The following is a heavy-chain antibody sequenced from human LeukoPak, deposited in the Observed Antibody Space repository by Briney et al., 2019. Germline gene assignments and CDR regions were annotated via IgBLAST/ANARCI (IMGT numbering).Heavy chain of an antibody. Sequence: PGRSLRLSCAASGFTFSSYGMHWVRQAPGKGLEWVAVISYDGSNKYYADSVKGRFTNSRDNSKNTLYLQMNSLRAEDTAVYYCAKDMSYSSSFDYWGQGTLVTVSS. D-gene: IGHD6-13*01. CDR1: GFTFSSYG. V-gene: IGHV3-30*18. J-gene: IGHJ4*02. CDR2: ISYDGSNK. CDR3: AKDMSYSSSFDY.